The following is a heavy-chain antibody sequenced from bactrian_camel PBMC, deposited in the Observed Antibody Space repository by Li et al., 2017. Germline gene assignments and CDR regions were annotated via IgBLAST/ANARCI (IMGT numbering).Heavy chain of an antibody. CDR3: AARYSRPAGTTDPLNRFLYDL. CDR2: ISQSGDA. J-gene: IGHJ4*01. CDR1: RGFTKDVC. D-gene: IGHD3*01. V-gene: IGHV3S53*01. Sequence: HVQLVESGGGAVQAGGSLRLSCKLSRGFTKDVCMGWFRQAPGKEREGVATISQSGDAVYGDSVKGRFTIFKDIAKRTVYLQMNSLKPEDTAKYYCAARYSRPAGTTDPLNRFLYDLWGQGTQVTVS.